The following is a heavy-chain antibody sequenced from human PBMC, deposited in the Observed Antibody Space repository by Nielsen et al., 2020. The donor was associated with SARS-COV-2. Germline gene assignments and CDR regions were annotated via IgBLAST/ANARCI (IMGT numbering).Heavy chain of an antibody. V-gene: IGHV3-23*01. CDR3: AREDVVVVPAAKGSYYYYGMDV. CDR2: ISGSGGST. D-gene: IGHD2-2*01. Sequence: WIRQPPGKGLEWVSAISGSGGSTYYADSAKGRFTISRDNSKNTLYLQMNSLRTEDTAVYYCAREDVVVVPAAKGSYYYYGMDVWGQGTTVTVSS. J-gene: IGHJ6*02.